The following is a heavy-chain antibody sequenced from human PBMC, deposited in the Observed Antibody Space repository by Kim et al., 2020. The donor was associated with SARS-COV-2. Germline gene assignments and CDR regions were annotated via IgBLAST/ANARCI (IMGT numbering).Heavy chain of an antibody. Sequence: SVKVSCKASGFTFTSSAVQWVRQARGQRLEWIGWIVVGSGNTNYAQKFQERVTITRDMSTSTAYMELSSLRSEDTAVYYCAADAGIAAAGTGSGLDPWGQGTLVNVSS. D-gene: IGHD6-13*01. CDR2: IVVGSGNT. CDR3: AADAGIAAAGTGSGLDP. CDR1: GFTFTSSA. J-gene: IGHJ5*02. V-gene: IGHV1-58*01.